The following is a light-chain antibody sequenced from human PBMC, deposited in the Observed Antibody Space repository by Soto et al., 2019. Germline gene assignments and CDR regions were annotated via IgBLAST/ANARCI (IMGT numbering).Light chain of an antibody. J-gene: IGKJ5*01. CDR1: QSVSRD. V-gene: IGKV3-15*01. CDR3: QQYNNWPPIT. Sequence: EIVMTQSPATLSLSPGERATLSCRASQSVSRDLAWYQQKPGQAPRLLISGASTRATGIPARFSGSGSGTEFPLTISSLQSEDFAVYYCQQYNNWPPITFGQGTRLEIK. CDR2: GAS.